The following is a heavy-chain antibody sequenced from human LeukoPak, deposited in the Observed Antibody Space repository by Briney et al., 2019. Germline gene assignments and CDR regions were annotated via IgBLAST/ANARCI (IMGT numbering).Heavy chain of an antibody. D-gene: IGHD2-15*01. CDR3: ARMYCSGGSCYGYNWFDP. Sequence: SETLSLTCTVSGGSISSGSYYWSWIRQPAGKGLEWIGRIYTSGSTNYNPSLKSRVTISVDTSKNQFSLKLSSVTAADTAVYYCARMYCSGGSCYGYNWFDPWGQGTLVTVSS. J-gene: IGHJ5*02. CDR2: IYTSGST. CDR1: GGSISSGSYY. V-gene: IGHV4-61*02.